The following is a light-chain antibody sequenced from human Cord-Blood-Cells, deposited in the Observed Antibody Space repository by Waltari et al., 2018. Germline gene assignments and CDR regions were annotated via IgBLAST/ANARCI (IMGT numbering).Light chain of an antibody. CDR3: QSYDSSNHGV. CDR2: EDN. V-gene: IGLV6-57*02. Sequence: NFMLTQPHSVSESPGKTVTISCTGSSGSIASNYVQWYQQRPGSAPTTVIYEDNQRPSGVPDRFSGALDSSSTSASLTISGLETEDEADYYCQSYDSSNHGVFGGGTKLTGL. CDR1: SGSIASNY. J-gene: IGLJ3*02.